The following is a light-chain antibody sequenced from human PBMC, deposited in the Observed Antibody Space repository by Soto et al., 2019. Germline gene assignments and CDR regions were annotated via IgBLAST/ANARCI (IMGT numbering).Light chain of an antibody. CDR3: QQRSNWPIT. CDR1: WTVGRSY. J-gene: IGKJ5*01. V-gene: IGKV3D-20*02. CDR2: GTS. Sequence: IECTQSPVIRHLPRGERATLSRTASWTVGRSYLAWYQQKSGQAPRLLIFGTSTRSCGMPDRFSGCGSGTDFTLTISRLDPEDYAVYYCQQRSNWPITFGQGTRLEI.